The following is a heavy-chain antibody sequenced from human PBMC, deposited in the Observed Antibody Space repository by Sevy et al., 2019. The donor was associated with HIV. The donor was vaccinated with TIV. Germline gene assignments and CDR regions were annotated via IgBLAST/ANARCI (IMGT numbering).Heavy chain of an antibody. D-gene: IGHD6-19*01. CDR2: IWFDGSNQ. Sequence: GGSLRLSCAASGFTFGSYGMHWVRQAPGKGLEWVAVIWFDGSNQYYGDSVKGRFTISRDNSKNTVYLHMNSLRVDDTAVYYCARESGSDWYLDFWCQGTLVTVSS. V-gene: IGHV3-33*01. J-gene: IGHJ4*02. CDR3: ARESGSDWYLDF. CDR1: GFTFGSYG.